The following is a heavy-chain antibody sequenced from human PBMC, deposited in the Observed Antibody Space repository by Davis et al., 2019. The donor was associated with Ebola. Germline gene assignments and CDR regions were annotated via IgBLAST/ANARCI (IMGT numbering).Heavy chain of an antibody. V-gene: IGHV1-3*01. CDR2: INGGNVET. D-gene: IGHD3-16*01. Sequence: ASVKVSCKASGYTFSVYSIYWVRQAPGQGLEWMGRINGGNVETKYSQKFQGRVIMTRDTSANMVYMELASLRPEDTAVYYCARASGGLGKYGGSVGPWGQGTLVTVSS. CDR3: ARASGGLGKYGGSVGP. CDR1: GYTFSVYS. J-gene: IGHJ5*02.